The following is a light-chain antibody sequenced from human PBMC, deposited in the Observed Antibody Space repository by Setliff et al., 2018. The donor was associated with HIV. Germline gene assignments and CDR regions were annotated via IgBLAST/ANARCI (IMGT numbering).Light chain of an antibody. J-gene: IGLJ1*01. CDR1: SSDVSGYNY. CDR3: SSFTSSSTYV. CDR2: EVS. V-gene: IGLV2-14*01. Sequence: QSVLAQPASVSGSPGQSIAISCTGTSSDVSGYNYVSWYQQHPGKAPQLMIYEVSNRPSGVSNRFSGSKSGNTASLTISGLQAEDEADYYCSSFTSSSTYVFGSGTKVTV.